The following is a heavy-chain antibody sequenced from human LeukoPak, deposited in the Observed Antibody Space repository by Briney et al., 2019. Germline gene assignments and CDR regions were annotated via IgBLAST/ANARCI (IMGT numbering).Heavy chain of an antibody. D-gene: IGHD3-22*01. V-gene: IGHV3-33*01. J-gene: IGHJ3*02. CDR2: IWYDGSNK. CDR1: GFTFSSYG. CDR3: ARVGVLGDYYDSSGYYHAFDI. Sequence: GRSLRPSCAASGFTFSSYGMHWVRQAPGKGLEWVAVIWYDGSNKYYADSVKGRFTISRDNSKNTLYLQMNSLRAEDTAVYYCARVGVLGDYYDSSGYYHAFDIWGQGTMVTVSS.